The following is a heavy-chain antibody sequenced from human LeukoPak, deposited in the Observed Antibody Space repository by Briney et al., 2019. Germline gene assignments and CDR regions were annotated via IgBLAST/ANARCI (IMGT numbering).Heavy chain of an antibody. D-gene: IGHD6-19*01. CDR1: GFSVSSNH. Sequence: PGGSLRLSCAASGFSVSSNHMSWVRQAPGKGLEWIGYIYYSGSTNYNPSLKSRVTISVDTSKNQFSLKLSSVTAADTAVYYCARDLGYSSGWYSGYGMDVWGQGTTVTVSS. CDR3: ARDLGYSSGWYSGYGMDV. J-gene: IGHJ6*02. CDR2: IYYSGST. V-gene: IGHV4-59*02.